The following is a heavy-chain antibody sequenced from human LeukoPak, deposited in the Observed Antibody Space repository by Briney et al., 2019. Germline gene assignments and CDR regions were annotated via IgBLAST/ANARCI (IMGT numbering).Heavy chain of an antibody. CDR1: RYTFTSYG. CDR3: ARDRGYGSGSYYNVFSPYYYYYYMDV. J-gene: IGHJ6*03. CDR2: ISAYNGNT. Sequence: ASVKVSCKASRYTFTSYGISWVRQAPGQGLEWMGWISAYNGNTNYAQKLQGRVTMTTDTSTSTAYMELRSLRSDDTAVYYCARDRGYGSGSYYNVFSPYYYYYYMDVWGKGTTVTVSS. V-gene: IGHV1-18*01. D-gene: IGHD3-10*01.